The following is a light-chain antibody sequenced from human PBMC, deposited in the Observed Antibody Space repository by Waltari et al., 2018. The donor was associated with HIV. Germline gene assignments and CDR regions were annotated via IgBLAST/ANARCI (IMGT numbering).Light chain of an antibody. Sequence: DIQMTQYPSSLSASVGDRVPITCRASQGIDSSLAWYQQTPGTAPKLLLFTASRLQSGVPSRFSGSASGTDYTLTISSLQPEDFATYFCLQYYSPSYTFGQGTKLEIE. V-gene: IGKV1-NL1*01. CDR2: TAS. CDR3: LQYYSPSYT. J-gene: IGKJ2*01. CDR1: QGIDSS.